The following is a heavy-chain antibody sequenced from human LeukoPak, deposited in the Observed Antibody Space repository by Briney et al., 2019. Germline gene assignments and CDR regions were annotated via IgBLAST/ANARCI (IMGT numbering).Heavy chain of an antibody. Sequence: SVKVSCKASGGTFSSYAISWVRQAPGQGLEWMGRIIPIFGTANYAQKFQGRVTITTDESTSTAYMELSSLRSEDTAVYYCARGAWGYNYGYHNYWGQGTLVTVSS. CDR1: GGTFSSYA. CDR3: ARGAWGYNYGYHNY. J-gene: IGHJ4*02. V-gene: IGHV1-69*05. D-gene: IGHD5-18*01. CDR2: IIPIFGTA.